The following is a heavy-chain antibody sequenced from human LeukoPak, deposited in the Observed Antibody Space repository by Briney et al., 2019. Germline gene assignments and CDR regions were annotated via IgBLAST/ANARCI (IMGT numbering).Heavy chain of an antibody. V-gene: IGHV3-30*02. J-gene: IGHJ4*02. Sequence: GGSLRLSCAASGFTFSTYGMHWVRQAPGKGVEGVAFIRYDGTNKYYADSVKGRFNISRDNSKNTLYLQMNGLRVEDTAVYYCAKPPASGYSYGGPLDYWGQGTLVTVSS. CDR1: GFTFSTYG. D-gene: IGHD5-18*01. CDR3: AKPPASGYSYGGPLDY. CDR2: IRYDGTNK.